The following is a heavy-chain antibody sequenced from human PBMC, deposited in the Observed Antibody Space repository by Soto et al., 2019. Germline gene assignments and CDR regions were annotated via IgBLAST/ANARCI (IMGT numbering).Heavy chain of an antibody. J-gene: IGHJ5*02. CDR2: IIPIFGTA. D-gene: IGHD3-3*01. V-gene: IGHV1-69*13. CDR3: ARDPHEFWTSYWFDP. Sequence: WASVKVSCKASGGTFSSYAISWVRQAPGQGLEWMGGIIPIFGTANYAQKFQGRVTITADESTSTAYMELSSLRSEDTAVYYCARDPHEFWTSYWFDPWGQGTPVTVSS. CDR1: GGTFSSYA.